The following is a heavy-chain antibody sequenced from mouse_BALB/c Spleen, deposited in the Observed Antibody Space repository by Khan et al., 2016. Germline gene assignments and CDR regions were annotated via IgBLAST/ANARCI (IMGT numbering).Heavy chain of an antibody. CDR2: IFPGSGIT. J-gene: IGHJ4*01. CDR3: ARSYYGYFAMDY. V-gene: IGHV1-77*01. Sequence: QVRLQQSGTELPRPGASVKLSCKASGYTFTDYYLHWVKQRTGQGLEWIGEIFPGSGITYYNEKFKGNASLTADTSSSTAYMQLSSLTSEDSAVYFCARSYYGYFAMDYWGHGASVTVSS. D-gene: IGHD1-2*01. CDR1: GYTFTDYY.